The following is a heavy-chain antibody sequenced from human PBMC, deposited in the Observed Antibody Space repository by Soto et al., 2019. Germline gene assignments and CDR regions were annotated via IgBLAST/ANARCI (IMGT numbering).Heavy chain of an antibody. Sequence: DVQVVESGGGLVQRGGSLRLSCAGSGFTFSNYAMTWVRQAPGKGLEWVSTTRSNGEYTYYADSVKGRFTVSRDNSQNALFLEMSSLHAEDTAVYYCAKESMSVAVSASRVYGMDVWGQGTTVTVSS. V-gene: IGHV3-23*04. CDR2: TRSNGEYT. J-gene: IGHJ6*02. CDR1: GFTFSNYA. CDR3: AKESMSVAVSASRVYGMDV. D-gene: IGHD6-6*01.